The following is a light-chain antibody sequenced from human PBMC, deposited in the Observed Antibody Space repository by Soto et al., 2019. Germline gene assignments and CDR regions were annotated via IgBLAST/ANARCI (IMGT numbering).Light chain of an antibody. Sequence: EIVMTQSPATLSVSPGERASLSCRASQSVSSNVAWYQQKPGQTPRLLIYRASTRATGIPARFSGSGSGTEFTLTISSLQSEDFAVYWCQQYNNWPITFGQGTRLEIK. V-gene: IGKV3-15*01. J-gene: IGKJ5*01. CDR3: QQYNNWPIT. CDR2: RAS. CDR1: QSVSSN.